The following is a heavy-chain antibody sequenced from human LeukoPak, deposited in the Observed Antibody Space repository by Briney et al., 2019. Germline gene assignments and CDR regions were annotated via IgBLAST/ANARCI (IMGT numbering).Heavy chain of an antibody. Sequence: GSLRLSCTASGFTFGDYAMSWVRQAPGKGLEWVSFIRRKAHGGTTEYAASVKGRFSSSRDDSKSIAYLQMNSLKTEDTAVYFCTRVTYYYDNSGYFHFDSWGQGSLVTVSS. D-gene: IGHD3-22*01. J-gene: IGHJ4*02. CDR3: TRVTYYYDNSGYFHFDS. V-gene: IGHV3-49*04. CDR2: IRRKAHGGTT. CDR1: GFTFGDYA.